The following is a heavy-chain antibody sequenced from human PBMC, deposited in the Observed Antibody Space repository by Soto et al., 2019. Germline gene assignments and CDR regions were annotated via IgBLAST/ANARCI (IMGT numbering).Heavy chain of an antibody. V-gene: IGHV3-66*01. CDR2: IYSGGNT. Sequence: EVLLVESGGGLVQPGGSLRLSCAASGLTVSNNYITWVRQAPGKGLEWVSLIYSGGNTYYADSVKSRFTISRDSSRNTVYLHMHSLRPEDTAVYYCTPGREQNFQWGQGTLVTVSS. CDR3: TPGREQNFQ. CDR1: GLTVSNNY. D-gene: IGHD1-26*01. J-gene: IGHJ4*02.